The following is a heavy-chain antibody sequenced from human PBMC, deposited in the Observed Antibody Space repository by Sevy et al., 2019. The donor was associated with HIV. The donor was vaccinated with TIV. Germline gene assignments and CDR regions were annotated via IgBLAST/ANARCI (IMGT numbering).Heavy chain of an antibody. Sequence: GGSLRLSCAASGFTFTNAWMNWVRQAPGKGLEWVSSISRSGGSIHYADSVKGRFTISRDNSKNTLYLQMNSLRAEETAVYYCAKVDVVVPVADYGLDVWGQGTTVTVSS. V-gene: IGHV3-23*01. CDR1: GFTFTNAW. CDR2: ISRSGGSI. J-gene: IGHJ6*02. CDR3: AKVDVVVPVADYGLDV. D-gene: IGHD2-2*01.